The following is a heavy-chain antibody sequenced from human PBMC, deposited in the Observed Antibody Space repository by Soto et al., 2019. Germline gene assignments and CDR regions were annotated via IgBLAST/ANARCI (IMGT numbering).Heavy chain of an antibody. J-gene: IGHJ4*02. CDR1: GGTFSSYA. CDR3: VRVVALPGYRDN. CDR2: IVPIVDTS. D-gene: IGHD5-12*01. Sequence: QVQLVQSGAEVRQPASSVKVSCKTSGGTFSSYAISWVRQAPGQGLEWMGGIVPIVDTSTYAQKFQGRVAITADESTRTAYMELSSLRSDDTAIYYCVRVVALPGYRDNWGQGTLGTVSS. V-gene: IGHV1-69*12.